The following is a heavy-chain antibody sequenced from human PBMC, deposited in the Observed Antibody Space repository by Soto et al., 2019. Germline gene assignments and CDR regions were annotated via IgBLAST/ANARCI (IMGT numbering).Heavy chain of an antibody. CDR3: ARDCCSGRHYAH. CDR1: VFNVSSSY. J-gene: IGHJ4*02. CDR2: IYSDGTT. Sequence: EVHLVETGGDLILPGGSLRLSCSTSVFNVSSSYMSWVRQAPGKGLEWVSSIYSDGTTDYEDSVKGRFTISRDSSRNMVFLQMKGLRGEATAVYYCARDCCSGRHYAHWGQGSLVTVSS. V-gene: IGHV3-53*02. D-gene: IGHD1-26*01.